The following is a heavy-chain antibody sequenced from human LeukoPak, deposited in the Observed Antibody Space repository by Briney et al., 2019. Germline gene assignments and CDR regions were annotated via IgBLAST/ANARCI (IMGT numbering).Heavy chain of an antibody. J-gene: IGHJ3*02. Sequence: PGGSLRLSCAVSGFTLSSHAVSWVRQAPGKGLEWVSAISSSTYYADSVKGRFTISRDNSKNTLYLQMNSLRVEDTAVYYCAKGARYNSGWSDAFDIWGQGTMVTVSS. D-gene: IGHD6-19*01. V-gene: IGHV3-23*01. CDR2: ISSST. CDR3: AKGARYNSGWSDAFDI. CDR1: GFTLSSHA.